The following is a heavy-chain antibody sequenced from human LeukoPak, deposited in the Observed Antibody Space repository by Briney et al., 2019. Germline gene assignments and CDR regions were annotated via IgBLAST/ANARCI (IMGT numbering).Heavy chain of an antibody. Sequence: SETLSLTCTVSGGSISSYYWSWIRQPAGKGLEWIGRIYTSGSTNYNPSLKSRVTMSVDTSKNQFSLKLSSVTAADTPVYYCARGIDSTYHRVFDYWGQGTLVTVSS. CDR1: GGSISSYY. V-gene: IGHV4-4*07. D-gene: IGHD1-1*01. CDR3: ARGIDSTYHRVFDY. J-gene: IGHJ4*02. CDR2: IYTSGST.